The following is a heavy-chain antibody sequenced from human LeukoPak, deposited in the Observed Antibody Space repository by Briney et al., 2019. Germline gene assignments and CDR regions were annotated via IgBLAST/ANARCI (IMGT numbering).Heavy chain of an antibody. CDR3: ARDRRSSGSYYVGDY. CDR1: GYTFTSYG. J-gene: IGHJ4*02. CDR2: ISAYNGNT. Sequence: ASVKVPCKASGYTFTSYGISWVRQAPGQGLEWMGWISAYNGNTNYAQKLQGRVTMTTDTSTSTAYMELRSLRSDDTAVYYCARDRRSSGSYYVGDYWGQGTLVTVSS. D-gene: IGHD1-26*01. V-gene: IGHV1-18*01.